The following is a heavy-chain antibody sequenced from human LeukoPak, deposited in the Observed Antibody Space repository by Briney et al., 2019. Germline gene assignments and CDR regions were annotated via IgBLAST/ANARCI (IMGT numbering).Heavy chain of an antibody. J-gene: IGHJ4*02. V-gene: IGHV1-69*04. CDR1: GYTFTSYG. Sequence: ASVKVSCKASGYTFTSYGISWVRQAPGQGPEWMGRIIPILGIANYAQKFQGRVTITADKSTSTAYMELSSLRSEDTAVYYCANAPFGYYDSSGYYYWGQGTLVTVSS. CDR3: ANAPFGYYDSSGYYY. CDR2: IIPILGIA. D-gene: IGHD3-22*01.